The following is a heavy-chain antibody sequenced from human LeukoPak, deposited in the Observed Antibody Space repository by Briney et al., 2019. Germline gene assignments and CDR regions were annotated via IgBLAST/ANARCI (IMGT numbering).Heavy chain of an antibody. V-gene: IGHV1-18*01. Sequence: ASVKVSCKASGYTFTSYGISWVRQAPGQGLEWMGWISAYNGNTNYAQKLQGRVTMTTDTSTSTAYMELRSLRSDDTAVYYCARDGYCSGGSCSRGFGYWGQGTLVTVSS. J-gene: IGHJ4*02. D-gene: IGHD2-15*01. CDR1: GYTFTSYG. CDR3: ARDGYCSGGSCSRGFGY. CDR2: ISAYNGNT.